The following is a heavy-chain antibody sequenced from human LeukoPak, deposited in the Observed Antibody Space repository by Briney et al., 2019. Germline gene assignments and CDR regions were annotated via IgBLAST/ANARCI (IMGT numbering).Heavy chain of an antibody. D-gene: IGHD6-19*01. Sequence: GGSLRLSCAASGFTFSSYAMSWVRQAPGKGLEWVSAISGSGGSTYYADSVKGRFTISRDNSKNTLYLQMNSLRAEDTAVYYCAKADRAVAGTNLGYFDYWGQGTLVTVSS. J-gene: IGHJ4*02. CDR2: ISGSGGST. CDR1: GFTFSSYA. CDR3: AKADRAVAGTNLGYFDY. V-gene: IGHV3-23*01.